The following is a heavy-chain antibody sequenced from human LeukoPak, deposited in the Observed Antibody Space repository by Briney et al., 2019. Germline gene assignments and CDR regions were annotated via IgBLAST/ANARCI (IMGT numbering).Heavy chain of an antibody. Sequence: GESLKISCNGSGYXFTSHWICWVRQMPGKGLEWMGIIYPGDSDTRYSPSFQGQVTMSADKSISTAYLQWSSLKASDTAMYYCARRRIRDYYFDYWGQGTLVTVSS. V-gene: IGHV5-51*01. D-gene: IGHD2-15*01. J-gene: IGHJ4*02. CDR3: ARRRIRDYYFDY. CDR1: GYXFTSHW. CDR2: IYPGDSDT.